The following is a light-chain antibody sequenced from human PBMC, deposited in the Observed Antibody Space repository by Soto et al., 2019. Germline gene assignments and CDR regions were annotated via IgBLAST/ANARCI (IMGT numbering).Light chain of an antibody. CDR2: EGS. V-gene: IGLV2-23*01. CDR3: VVYAGGSTVV. Sequence: QSALTQPASVSGSPGQSITISCSGTTSDVGRYNLVSWYQHHPCKAPKLLIYEGSKRPSGVSNRFSGSKSGNTASLTISGPPPEDEADYYCVVYAGGSTVVFGGG. J-gene: IGLJ3*02. CDR1: TSDVGRYNL.